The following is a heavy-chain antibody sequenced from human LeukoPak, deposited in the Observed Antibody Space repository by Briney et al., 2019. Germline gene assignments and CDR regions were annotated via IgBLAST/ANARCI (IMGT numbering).Heavy chain of an antibody. J-gene: IGHJ5*02. D-gene: IGHD2-2*01. V-gene: IGHV1-18*01. CDR3: ARGSPGVVPAVNWFDP. Sequence: ASVKVSCKASGYTFTSYGISWVRQAPGQGLEWMGWISAYNGNTNYAQKLQGRVTMTTDTSTSTAYMELRSLRSDDTAVYYCARGSPGVVPAVNWFDPWGQGTLVTVSS. CDR2: ISAYNGNT. CDR1: GYTFTSYG.